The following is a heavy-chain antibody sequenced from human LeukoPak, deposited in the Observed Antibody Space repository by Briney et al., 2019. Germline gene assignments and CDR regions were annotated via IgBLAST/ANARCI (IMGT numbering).Heavy chain of an antibody. CDR1: GGSFSGYY. CDR3: AREVRAIYYYGMDV. Sequence: SETLSLTCAVYGGSFSGYYWSWIRQPPGKGLEWIGEINHSGSTNYNPSLKSRVTISVDTSKNQFSLKLSSVTAADTAVYYCAREVRAIYYYGMDVWGQGTTVTVSS. J-gene: IGHJ6*02. V-gene: IGHV4-34*01. D-gene: IGHD1-1*01. CDR2: INHSGST.